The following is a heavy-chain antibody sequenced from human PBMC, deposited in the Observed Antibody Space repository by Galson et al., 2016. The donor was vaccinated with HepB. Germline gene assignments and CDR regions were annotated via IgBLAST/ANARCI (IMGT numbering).Heavy chain of an antibody. CDR3: ARADYYGDYDWFDP. Sequence: TLSLTCSVSGGSISSGDYYWTWIRQPPGKGLEWVAYIYNSGTTYYNPSLKSRVSISVDTSKNQFSLMLSSVTAADTAVYYCARADYYGDYDWFDPWGQGTLVTVSS. CDR1: GGSISSGDYY. J-gene: IGHJ5*02. V-gene: IGHV4-30-4*01. CDR2: IYNSGTT. D-gene: IGHD4-17*01.